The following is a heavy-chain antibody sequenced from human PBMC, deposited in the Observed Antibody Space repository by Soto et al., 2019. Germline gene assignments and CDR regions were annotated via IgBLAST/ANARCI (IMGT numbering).Heavy chain of an antibody. CDR3: ARHGGYYFDY. CDR2: IGHSGST. Sequence: PSETLSLTCSVSGDSISTYYWSWIRQPPGKGLEWIGEIGHSGSTIYNPSLESRVTISEDSSNNQFSLKLKYVTAADTAVYYCARHGGYYFDYWGQGAPVTVSS. CDR1: GDSISTYY. D-gene: IGHD3-16*01. V-gene: IGHV4-34*01. J-gene: IGHJ4*02.